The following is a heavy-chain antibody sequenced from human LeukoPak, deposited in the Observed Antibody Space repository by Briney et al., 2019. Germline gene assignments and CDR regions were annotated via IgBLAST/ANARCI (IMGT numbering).Heavy chain of an antibody. CDR1: GYTFTGYY. V-gene: IGHV1-2*02. Sequence: AASVKVSCKASGYTFTGYYMHWVRQAPGQGLEWMGWINPNSGGTNYAQKFQGRVTMTRDTSISTAYMELSRLRSDDTAVYYCARDSLSFGSGSIYFDYWGQGTLVTVSS. J-gene: IGHJ4*02. CDR3: ARDSLSFGSGSIYFDY. CDR2: INPNSGGT. D-gene: IGHD3-10*01.